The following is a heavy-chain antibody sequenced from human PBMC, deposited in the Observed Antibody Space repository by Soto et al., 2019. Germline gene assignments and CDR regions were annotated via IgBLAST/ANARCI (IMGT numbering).Heavy chain of an antibody. V-gene: IGHV1-69*01. J-gene: IGHJ4*02. CDR3: AREKGRIAVAGINPFDY. CDR2: IIPIFGTA. CDR1: GGTFSSYA. D-gene: IGHD6-19*01. Sequence: QVQLVQSGAEVKKPGSSVKVSCKASGGTFSSYAISWVRQAPGQGLEWMGGIIPIFGTANYAQKFQGRVTITADESTSTAYMELSSLRSEDTVVYYCAREKGRIAVAGINPFDYWGQGTLVTVSS.